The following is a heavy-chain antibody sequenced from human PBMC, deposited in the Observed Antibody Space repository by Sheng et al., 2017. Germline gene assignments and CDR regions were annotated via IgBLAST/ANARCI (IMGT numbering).Heavy chain of an antibody. CDR2: IIPILGIA. J-gene: IGHJ6*03. Sequence: QVQLVQSGAEVKKPGSSVKVSCKASGGTFSSYTISWVRQAPGQGLEWMGRIIPILGIANYAQKFQGRVTITADKSTSTAYMELSSLRSEDTAVYYCARGTYCSGGSCYSPDYYYYYYMDVWGKGTTVTVSS. CDR3: ARGTYCSGGSCYSPDYYYYYYMDV. V-gene: IGHV1-69*02. CDR1: GGTFSSYT. D-gene: IGHD2-15*01.